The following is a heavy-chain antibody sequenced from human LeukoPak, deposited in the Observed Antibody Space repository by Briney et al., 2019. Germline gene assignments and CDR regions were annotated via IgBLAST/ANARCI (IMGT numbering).Heavy chain of an antibody. Sequence: SETLSLTCTVSGGSIISSSYYWGWIRQPPGKGLEWIGSVYYSGSTNYNPSLKSRVTISVDTSKNQFSLKLSSVTAADTAVYYCARGGLRYFDWLPNYYYYGMDVWGQGTTVTVSS. D-gene: IGHD3-9*01. CDR2: VYYSGST. CDR3: ARGGLRYFDWLPNYYYYGMDV. J-gene: IGHJ6*02. V-gene: IGHV4-39*07. CDR1: GGSIISSSYY.